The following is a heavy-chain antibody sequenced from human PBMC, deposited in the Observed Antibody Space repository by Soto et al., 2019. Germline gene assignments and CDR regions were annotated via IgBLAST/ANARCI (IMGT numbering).Heavy chain of an antibody. J-gene: IGHJ6*02. Sequence: KRSETLSLTCTVSGGSISSGDYYWRWIRQPPGKGLEWIGYIYYSGSTYYNPSLKSRVTISVDTSKNQFSLKLSSVTAADTAVYYCARDRVEGMDVWGQGTTVTVSS. D-gene: IGHD2-2*01. CDR1: GGSISSGDYY. CDR2: IYYSGST. CDR3: ARDRVEGMDV. V-gene: IGHV4-30-4*01.